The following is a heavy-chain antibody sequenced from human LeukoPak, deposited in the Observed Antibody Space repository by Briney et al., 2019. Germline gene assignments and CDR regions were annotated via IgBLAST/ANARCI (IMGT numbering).Heavy chain of an antibody. Sequence: PGGSLRLSCAASGVPFSSYWMHWVRQTPGKGLVWASRINSGGSGTSYADSVKGRFTISRDNAKNTLYLQMNSLRAEDTALYYCATSLGPLTEYWGQGTLVTVSS. J-gene: IGHJ4*02. V-gene: IGHV3-74*01. CDR2: INSGGSGT. CDR1: GVPFSSYW. D-gene: IGHD7-27*01. CDR3: ATSLGPLTEY.